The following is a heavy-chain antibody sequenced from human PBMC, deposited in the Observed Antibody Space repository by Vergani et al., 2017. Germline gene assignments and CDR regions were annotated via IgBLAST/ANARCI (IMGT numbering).Heavy chain of an antibody. D-gene: IGHD3-16*02. Sequence: QVSLVESGGGVVQPGRSLTLTCSASGFGFKNFAMHWVRQAPGKGLEWVATISKDGTHDYYEPSVRGRFAVSRDNFKNTMYLQMDRLTTDDTAVYFCAGDRNEIFVSNRELSELVYYWGQGILVTVSS. J-gene: IGHJ4*02. CDR2: ISKDGTHD. CDR3: AGDRNEIFVSNRELSELVYY. CDR1: GFGFKNFA. V-gene: IGHV3-30*03.